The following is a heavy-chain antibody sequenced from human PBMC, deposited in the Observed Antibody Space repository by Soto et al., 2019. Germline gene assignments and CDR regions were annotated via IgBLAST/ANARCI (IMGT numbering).Heavy chain of an antibody. CDR2: IRNKANSYAT. Sequence: EVQLVESGGGLVQPGGSLKLSCAASGFTFSGSAMHWVRQASGKGLEWVGRIRNKANSYATAYAASVKGRFTISRDDSKNTVYLQMNSLKTEDTAVYYCTSHSPEDMIRTWGQGTLVTVSS. CDR1: GFTFSGSA. CDR3: TSHSPEDMIRT. V-gene: IGHV3-73*02. J-gene: IGHJ5*02. D-gene: IGHD2-15*01.